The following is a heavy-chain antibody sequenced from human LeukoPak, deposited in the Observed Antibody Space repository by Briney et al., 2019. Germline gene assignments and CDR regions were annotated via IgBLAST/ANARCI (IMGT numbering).Heavy chain of an antibody. CDR1: GYSFLDYW. J-gene: IGHJ6*02. D-gene: IGHD2-2*02. CDR3: ARYGLKGCATSGNCYTSYYYYGMDV. Sequence: GESLKISCKGSGYSFLDYWIGWVRQMPGKGPEWMGIIFPHDSDIKYSPSFQGQVSISVDKSISTAYVQWSSLKASDSAMCYCARYGLKGCATSGNCYTSYYYYGMDVWGQGTAVTVSS. V-gene: IGHV5-51*01. CDR2: IFPHDSDI.